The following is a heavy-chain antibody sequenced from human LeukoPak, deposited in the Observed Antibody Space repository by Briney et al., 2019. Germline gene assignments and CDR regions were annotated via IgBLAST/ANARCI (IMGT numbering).Heavy chain of an antibody. CDR3: ARFLGRITISGVVPYGMDV. Sequence: GGSLRLSCAASGFTISSNYMTWVRQAPGKGLEWISLIYSAGGTYYTASVKGRFTISRHSSKNTLYLQMNSLRGEDTAVYYCARFLGRITISGVVPYGMDVWGQGTTVTVSS. CDR2: IYSAGGT. J-gene: IGHJ6*02. D-gene: IGHD3-3*01. CDR1: GFTISSNY. V-gene: IGHV3-53*04.